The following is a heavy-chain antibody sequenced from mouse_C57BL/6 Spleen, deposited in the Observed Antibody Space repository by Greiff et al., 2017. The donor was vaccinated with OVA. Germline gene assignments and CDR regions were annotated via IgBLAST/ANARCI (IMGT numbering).Heavy chain of an antibody. J-gene: IGHJ1*03. Sequence: VQLQQSGPELVKPGASVKISCKASGYSFTGYYMNWVKQSPEKSLEWIGEINPSTGGTTYNQKFKAKATLTVDKSSSTAYMQLKSLTSEDSAVYYCARNYGSRTRYFDVWGTGTTVTVSS. V-gene: IGHV1-42*01. CDR3: ARNYGSRTRYFDV. D-gene: IGHD1-1*01. CDR1: GYSFTGYY. CDR2: INPSTGGT.